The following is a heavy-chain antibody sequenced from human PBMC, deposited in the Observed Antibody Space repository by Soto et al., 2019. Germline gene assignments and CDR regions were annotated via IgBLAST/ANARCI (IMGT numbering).Heavy chain of an antibody. Sequence: PGGSLRLSCAASGFTFSSYGMHWVRQAPGKGLEWVAVISYDGSNKYYADPVKGRFTISRDNSKNTLYLQMNSLRAEDTAVYYCAKGLEGHGSGSYYDYYNCGMDVWGQGTTVTVSS. CDR2: ISYDGSNK. J-gene: IGHJ6*02. CDR3: AKGLEGHGSGSYYDYYNCGMDV. V-gene: IGHV3-30*18. CDR1: GFTFSSYG. D-gene: IGHD3-10*01.